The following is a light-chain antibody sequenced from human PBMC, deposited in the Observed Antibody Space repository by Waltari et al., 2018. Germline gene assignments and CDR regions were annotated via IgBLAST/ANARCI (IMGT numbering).Light chain of an antibody. V-gene: IGLV2-14*03. Sequence: QSALTQPASVSASPGQSITISCTGSSRDIGGYNYVSWYQQYPGKAPKVLIYGFYNRPSGVSDRFSGSKLDNTASLTISGLRAEDEAAYFCCSYTSISTVVFGGGTKVTVL. J-gene: IGLJ2*01. CDR2: GFY. CDR1: SRDIGGYNY. CDR3: CSYTSISTVV.